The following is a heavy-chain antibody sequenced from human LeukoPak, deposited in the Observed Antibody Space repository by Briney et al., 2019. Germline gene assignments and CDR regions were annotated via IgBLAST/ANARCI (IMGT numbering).Heavy chain of an antibody. D-gene: IGHD3/OR15-3a*01. CDR3: ARGVWAGYYFDY. Sequence: ASVEVSCKASGGTFSSYAISWVRQAPGQGLEWMGRIIPIFGTANYAQKFQGRVTITTDESTSTAYMELSSLRSEDTAVYYCARGVWAGYYFDYWGQGTLVTVSS. CDR2: IIPIFGTA. J-gene: IGHJ4*02. CDR1: GGTFSSYA. V-gene: IGHV1-69*05.